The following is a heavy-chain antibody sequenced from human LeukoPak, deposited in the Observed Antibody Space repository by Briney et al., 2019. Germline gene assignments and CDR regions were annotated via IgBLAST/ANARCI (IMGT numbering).Heavy chain of an antibody. Sequence: GGSLRLSSAASGFTFSSDSMNWVRQAPGKGLEWVSYISSSSSYIYYADSVKSRFTISRDNAKNSLYLQMNSLRAEDTAVYYCALVVVRPYWGQGTLVTVSS. CDR3: ALVVVRPY. J-gene: IGHJ4*02. CDR1: GFTFSSDS. D-gene: IGHD3-22*01. CDR2: ISSSSSYI. V-gene: IGHV3-21*01.